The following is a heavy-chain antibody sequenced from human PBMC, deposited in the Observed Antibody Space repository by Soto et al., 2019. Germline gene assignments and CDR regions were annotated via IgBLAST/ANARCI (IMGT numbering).Heavy chain of an antibody. CDR2: INPNSGGT. V-gene: IGHV1-2*04. D-gene: IGHD6-13*01. CDR3: ARGYSSSWYGFRAFDI. Sequence: ASVKVSCKASGYTFTSYYMHWVRQAPGQGLEWMGWINPNSGGTNYAQKFQGWVTMTRDTSISTAYMELSRLRSDDTAVYYCARGYSSSWYGFRAFDIWGQGTMVTVSS. CDR1: GYTFTSYY. J-gene: IGHJ3*02.